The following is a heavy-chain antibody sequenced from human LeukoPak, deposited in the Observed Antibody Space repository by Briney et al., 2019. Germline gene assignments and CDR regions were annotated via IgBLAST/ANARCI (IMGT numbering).Heavy chain of an antibody. CDR1: GYSFTTYW. Sequence: ESLNISCRGSGYSFTTYWIGWVRQMPGKGLEWMGIIYPGESDTRYSPSFQGQVTMSADKSINTAYLQWSSLKASDTAMYYCARRQGCSSTSCPPDSWGQGTLVTVSS. J-gene: IGHJ4*02. CDR2: IYPGESDT. D-gene: IGHD2-2*01. V-gene: IGHV5-51*01. CDR3: ARRQGCSSTSCPPDS.